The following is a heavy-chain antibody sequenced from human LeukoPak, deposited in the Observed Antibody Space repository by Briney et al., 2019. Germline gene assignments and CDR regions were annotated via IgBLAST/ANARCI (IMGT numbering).Heavy chain of an antibody. CDR2: ISSSSSSI. V-gene: IGHV3-21*04. J-gene: IGHJ4*02. D-gene: IGHD6-13*01. Sequence: GGSLRLSCAASGFTFSFYSMNWVRQAPGKGLEWVSSISSSSSSIYYADSVKGRFTISRDNAKNSLYLQMNSLRGEDTALYYCAKDISAVAAAGTDYWGQGTLVTVSS. CDR3: AKDISAVAAAGTDY. CDR1: GFTFSFYS.